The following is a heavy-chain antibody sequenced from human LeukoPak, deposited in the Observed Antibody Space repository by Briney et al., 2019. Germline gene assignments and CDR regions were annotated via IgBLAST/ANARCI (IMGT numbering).Heavy chain of an antibody. CDR3: ARGGRVGTYYFDY. D-gene: IGHD1-26*01. CDR2: ILYSGST. V-gene: IGHV4-39*01. CDR1: GGSISSRSYY. Sequence: PSETLSLTCTVSGGSISSRSYYWGWIRQPPGKGLEWIGSILYSGSTYYNPSLKSRVTLSVDTSKNQFSLMLSSVTAADTVVYYCARGGRVGTYYFDYWGQGTLVTVSS. J-gene: IGHJ4*02.